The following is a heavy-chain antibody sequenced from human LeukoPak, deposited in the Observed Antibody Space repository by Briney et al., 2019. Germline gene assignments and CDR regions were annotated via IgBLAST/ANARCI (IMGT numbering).Heavy chain of an antibody. J-gene: IGHJ4*02. Sequence: GGSLRLSCAASGFTFSSYWMHWVRQAPGKGLVWVSRINSDGSSTSYADSVRGRFITSRDNAKNTLYLQMNSLRAEDTAVYYCARAGYSGYDYCPYWGQGTLVTVSS. CDR2: INSDGSST. CDR3: ARAGYSGYDYCPY. CDR1: GFTFSSYW. V-gene: IGHV3-74*01. D-gene: IGHD5-12*01.